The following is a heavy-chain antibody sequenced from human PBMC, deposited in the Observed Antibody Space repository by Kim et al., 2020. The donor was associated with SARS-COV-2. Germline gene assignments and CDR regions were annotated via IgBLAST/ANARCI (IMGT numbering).Heavy chain of an antibody. CDR3: ATDSSGRVSRGYWFDP. J-gene: IGHJ5*02. CDR1: GYTFTSYA. V-gene: IGHV7-4-1*02. Sequence: ASVKVSCKASGYTFTSYAMNWVRQAPGQGLEWMGWINTNTGNPTYAQGFTGRFVFSLDTSVSTAYLQISSLKAEDTAVYYCATDSSGRVSRGYWFDPWGQGTLVTVSS. D-gene: IGHD3-22*01. CDR2: INTNTGNP.